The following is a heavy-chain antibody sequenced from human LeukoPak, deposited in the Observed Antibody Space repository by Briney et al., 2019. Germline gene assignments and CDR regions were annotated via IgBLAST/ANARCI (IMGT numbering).Heavy chain of an antibody. J-gene: IGHJ6*03. D-gene: IGHD3-10*01. CDR2: IYYSGST. CDR3: ARGLLWFGSGYYYYMDV. CDR1: GDSISSDY. Sequence: PSETLSLTCIVSGDSISSDYWSWIRQPPGKGLEWIGYIYYSGSTNYNPSLKSRVTISVDTSKNQFSLKLSSVTAADTAVYYCARGLLWFGSGYYYYMDVWGKGTTVTVSS. V-gene: IGHV4-59*01.